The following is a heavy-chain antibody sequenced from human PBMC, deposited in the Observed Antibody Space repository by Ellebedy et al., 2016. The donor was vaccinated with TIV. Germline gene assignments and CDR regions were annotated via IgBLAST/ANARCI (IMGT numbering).Heavy chain of an antibody. D-gene: IGHD1-26*01. CDR3: ARDLGGGSSPAWYFDL. CDR1: GYTFISYT. V-gene: IGHV1-3*01. J-gene: IGHJ2*01. CDR2: INAGNGNT. Sequence: ASVKVSCKASGYTFISYTMHWVRLAPGQRLEWMGRINAGNGNTKYSQKFQGRVTIIRDTSASTAYMELSSLTSEDTAVYYCARDLGGGSSPAWYFDLWGRGTLVTVSS.